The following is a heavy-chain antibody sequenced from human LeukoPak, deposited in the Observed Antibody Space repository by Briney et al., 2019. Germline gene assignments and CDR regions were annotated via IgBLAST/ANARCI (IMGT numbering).Heavy chain of an antibody. J-gene: IGHJ4*02. D-gene: IGHD3-22*01. Sequence: GGSLRLSCAASGFTFSTYSMNWVRQAPGEGLEWVSSISGSSIYIYYADSVKGRFTISRDNAKNSLYLQMNSLRTEDTAVYYSAREPPYYDSSGYYYDYWGQGTLVTVSS. CDR3: AREPPYYDSSGYYYDY. V-gene: IGHV3-21*01. CDR2: ISGSSIYI. CDR1: GFTFSTYS.